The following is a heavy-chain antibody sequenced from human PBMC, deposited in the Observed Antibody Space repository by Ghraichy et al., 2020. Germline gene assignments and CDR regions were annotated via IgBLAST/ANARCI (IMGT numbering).Heavy chain of an antibody. D-gene: IGHD1-1*01. CDR1: GFTFSDYY. Sequence: GGSLRLSCAASGFTFSDYYMSWIRQAPGKGLEWVSYISSSSSYTNYADSVKGRFTISRDNAKNSLYLQMNSLRAEDTAVYYCARVPLGWNDVSAYWGQGTLVTVSS. CDR2: ISSSSSYT. V-gene: IGHV3-11*05. CDR3: ARVPLGWNDVSAY. J-gene: IGHJ4*02.